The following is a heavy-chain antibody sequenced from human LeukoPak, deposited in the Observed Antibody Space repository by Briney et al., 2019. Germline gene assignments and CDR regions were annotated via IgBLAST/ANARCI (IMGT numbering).Heavy chain of an antibody. D-gene: IGHD3-10*01. CDR3: ASEPYGSGSFLGAFDI. CDR1: GGSISSYS. CDR2: IYYSGST. J-gene: IGHJ3*02. V-gene: IGHV4-59*08. Sequence: PSETLSLTRTVSGGSISSYSWSWIRQPPGKGLEWIGYIYYSGSTNYNPSLKSRVTISVDTSKNQFSLKLSSVTAADTAVYYCASEPYGSGSFLGAFDIWGQGTMVTVSS.